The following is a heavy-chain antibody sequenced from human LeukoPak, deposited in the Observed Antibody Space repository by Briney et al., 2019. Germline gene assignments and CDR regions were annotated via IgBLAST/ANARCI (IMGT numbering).Heavy chain of an antibody. Sequence: ASVKVSCKASGYTFTGYYMHWVRQAPGQGLEWMGWIDPNSGGTNSAQKFQGRVTMTRATSISTAYMELSRLRSDDTAVYYCARVLPALYPGASSFDYWGQGTLVTVSS. CDR1: GYTFTGYY. CDR3: ARVLPALYPGASSFDY. CDR2: IDPNSGGT. D-gene: IGHD2-2*02. V-gene: IGHV1-2*02. J-gene: IGHJ4*02.